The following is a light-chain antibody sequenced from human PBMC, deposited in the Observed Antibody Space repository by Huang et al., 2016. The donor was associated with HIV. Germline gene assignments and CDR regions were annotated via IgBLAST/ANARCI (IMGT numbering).Light chain of an antibody. Sequence: EIVLTQSPATLSLSPGERATLSCRASQNVYSYLAWYQQKPGQAPRLLISDASNRAAGVPARFSGSGSGTDFNLTISSLEPDDFAVYYCQQRSNWPPLTFGGGTRVEIK. CDR1: QNVYSY. CDR2: DAS. CDR3: QQRSNWPPLT. V-gene: IGKV3-11*01. J-gene: IGKJ4*01.